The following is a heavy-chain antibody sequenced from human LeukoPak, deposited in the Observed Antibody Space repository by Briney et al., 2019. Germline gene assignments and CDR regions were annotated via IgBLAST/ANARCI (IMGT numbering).Heavy chain of an antibody. J-gene: IGHJ5*02. D-gene: IGHD3-3*01. Sequence: GGSLRLSCAASGFTFSSYSMNWVRQAPGKGLEWVSSISSSSSYIYYADSVEGRFTISRDNAKNSLYLQMNSLRAEDTAVYYCARDFERFLEWSQFDPSGQGTLVTVSS. V-gene: IGHV3-21*01. CDR1: GFTFSSYS. CDR2: ISSSSSYI. CDR3: ARDFERFLEWSQFDP.